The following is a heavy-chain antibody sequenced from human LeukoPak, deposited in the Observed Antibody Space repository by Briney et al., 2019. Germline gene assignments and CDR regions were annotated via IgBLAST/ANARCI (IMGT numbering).Heavy chain of an antibody. CDR3: ARDRGKDYFDN. Sequence: GGSLRLSCATSGLTFTSHGFHWVRQAAGKGREWVAFIRNDGSDTYHANSVKGRFSISRDNSKNTVYLHMNSLRAEDTAVYYCARDRGKDYFDNWGQGTQVTVSS. CDR2: IRNDGSDT. V-gene: IGHV3-30*02. CDR1: GLTFTSHG. D-gene: IGHD4-23*01. J-gene: IGHJ4*02.